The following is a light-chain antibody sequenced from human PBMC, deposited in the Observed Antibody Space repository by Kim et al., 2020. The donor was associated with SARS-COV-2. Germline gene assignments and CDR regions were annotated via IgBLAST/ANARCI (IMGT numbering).Light chain of an antibody. CDR3: NSRDSSGNRLV. CDR2: GKN. J-gene: IGLJ2*01. CDR1: SLRSYY. Sequence: SSALTQDPAVSVALGQTVRITCQGDSLRSYYASWYQQKPGQAPVLVIYGKNNRPSGIPDRFSGSSSGNTASLTITGAQAEDEADYYCNSRDSSGNRLVFG. V-gene: IGLV3-19*01.